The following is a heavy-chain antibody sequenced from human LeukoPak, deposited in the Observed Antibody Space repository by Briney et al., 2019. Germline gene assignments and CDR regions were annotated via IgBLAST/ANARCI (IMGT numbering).Heavy chain of an antibody. CDR1: GFTFSGYG. D-gene: IGHD3/OR15-3a*01. CDR2: ISVDGSGK. V-gene: IGHV3-33*01. J-gene: IGHJ5*02. CDR3: ARGSFFSTARWFDP. Sequence: GGSLRLSCAASGFTFSGYGMNWVRQAPGKGLEWVAVISVDGSGKYYADSVKGRFTISRDHSNNTLYLQMNSLRAEDTAMYYCARGSFFSTARWFDPWGQGTLVTVSS.